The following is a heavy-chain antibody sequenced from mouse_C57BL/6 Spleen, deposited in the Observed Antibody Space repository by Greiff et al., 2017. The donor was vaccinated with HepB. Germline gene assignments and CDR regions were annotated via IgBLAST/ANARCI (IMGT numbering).Heavy chain of an antibody. J-gene: IGHJ3*01. Sequence: VQLQQSGPELVKPGASVKISCKASGYSFTGYYMNWVKQSPEKSLEWIGEINPSTGGTTYNQKFKAKATLTVDKSSSTAYMQLKSLTSEDSAVYYCARNGYYGFAYWGQGTLVTVSA. CDR1: GYSFTGYY. V-gene: IGHV1-42*01. D-gene: IGHD2-3*01. CDR2: INPSTGGT. CDR3: ARNGYYGFAY.